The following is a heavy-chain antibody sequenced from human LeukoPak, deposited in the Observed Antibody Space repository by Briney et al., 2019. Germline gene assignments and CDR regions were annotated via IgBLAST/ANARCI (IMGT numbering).Heavy chain of an antibody. J-gene: IGHJ5*02. Sequence: PGGSLRLSCAASGFTFSSYAMSWVRQAPGKGPEWVSVMSGSGGDTYYAHSVKGRFTISRDNSKNTLYLQMNSLRAEDTAVYYCAKKVAGANNGFDPWGQGTLVTVSS. CDR2: MSGSGGDT. D-gene: IGHD6-19*01. CDR3: AKKVAGANNGFDP. V-gene: IGHV3-23*01. CDR1: GFTFSSYA.